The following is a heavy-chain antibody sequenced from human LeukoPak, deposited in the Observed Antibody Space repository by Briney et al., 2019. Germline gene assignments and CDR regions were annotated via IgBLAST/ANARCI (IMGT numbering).Heavy chain of an antibody. CDR2: TYYRYQWYN. J-gene: IGHJ3*01. CDR3: AGGYAFDV. Sequence: SQTVSPIFAISVDSVYNHNGPWNWIRKAPSRGLEWLGRTYYRYQWYNDYARSVMSRISVDPDTSKNQFSLHLSSVTTDDAAVYSCAGGYAFDVWGQGTMVTVSS. V-gene: IGHV6-1*01. CDR1: VDSVYNHNGP.